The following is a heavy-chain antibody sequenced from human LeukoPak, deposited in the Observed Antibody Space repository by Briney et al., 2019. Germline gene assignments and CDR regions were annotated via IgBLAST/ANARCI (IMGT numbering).Heavy chain of an antibody. CDR1: GFTFSSYG. Sequence: GGSLRLSCAASGFTFSSYGMHWVRQAPGKGLEWVAVISYDGSNKYYADSVKGRFTISRDNSKNTLYLQMNSLRAGDTAVYYCAKGITMVRGVIIPESIDYWGQGTLVTVSS. V-gene: IGHV3-30*18. CDR2: ISYDGSNK. J-gene: IGHJ4*02. D-gene: IGHD3-10*01. CDR3: AKGITMVRGVIIPESIDY.